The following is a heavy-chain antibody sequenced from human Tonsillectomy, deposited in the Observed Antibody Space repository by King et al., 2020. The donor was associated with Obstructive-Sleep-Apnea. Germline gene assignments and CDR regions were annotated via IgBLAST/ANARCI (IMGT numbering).Heavy chain of an antibody. CDR1: GGSISSNSYH. J-gene: IGHJ3*02. CDR2: IYYNGSP. CDR3: AREHRTYGDWGYAFDI. V-gene: IGHV4-39*07. D-gene: IGHD4-17*01. Sequence: QLQESGPRLVKPSETLSLICTVSGGSISSNSYHWGWIRQSPGKGPEWIGSIYYNGSPDHNPSLKSRVTISVDTSKNQFSLMLSSVTAADTAVYYCAREHRTYGDWGYAFDIWGQGTMVTVSS.